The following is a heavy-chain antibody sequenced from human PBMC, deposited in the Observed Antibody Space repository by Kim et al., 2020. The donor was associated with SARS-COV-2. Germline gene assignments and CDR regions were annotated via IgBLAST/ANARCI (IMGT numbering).Heavy chain of an antibody. CDR3: ARGGYRAFDY. J-gene: IGHJ4*02. V-gene: IGHV3-48*04. D-gene: IGHD5-18*01. CDR2: TI. Sequence: TIYYAGSMKGRCTIYRDNARNALYFQMNSLRAEDTGVYYWARGGYRAFDYWGQGTLVTVSS.